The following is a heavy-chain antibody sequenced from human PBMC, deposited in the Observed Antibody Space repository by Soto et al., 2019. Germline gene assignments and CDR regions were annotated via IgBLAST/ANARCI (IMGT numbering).Heavy chain of an antibody. CDR2: IGVRGSTV. CDR3: VRQVEGYQLLFHSFDS. D-gene: IGHD2-2*01. CDR1: GLIFSSCE. J-gene: IGHJ4*02. V-gene: IGHV3-48*03. Sequence: PGGSLRLSCEASGLIFSSCEMNWVRQAPGKGLEWLSYIGVRGSTVHYADSVKGRFTISRDDAKNSLYLQMNSLRVEDTAVYFCVRQVEGYQLLFHSFDSWGQGTLVTVSS.